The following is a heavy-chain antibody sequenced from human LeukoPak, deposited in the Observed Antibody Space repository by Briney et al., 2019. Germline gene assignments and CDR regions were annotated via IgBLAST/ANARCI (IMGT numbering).Heavy chain of an antibody. Sequence: GGSLRVSCAASGFTFSSYSMNWVRQAPGKGLEWVSSISSSSSYIYYADSVKGRFTISRDNAKNSLYLQMNSLRAEDTAVYYCASSGGVLRYFDWLDWFDPWGQGTLVTVSS. V-gene: IGHV3-21*01. CDR1: GFTFSSYS. CDR2: ISSSSSYI. J-gene: IGHJ5*02. D-gene: IGHD3-9*01. CDR3: ASSGGVLRYFDWLDWFDP.